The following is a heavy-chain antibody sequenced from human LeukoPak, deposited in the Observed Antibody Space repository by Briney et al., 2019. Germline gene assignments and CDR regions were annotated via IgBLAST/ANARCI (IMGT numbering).Heavy chain of an antibody. D-gene: IGHD6-19*01. J-gene: IGHJ4*02. CDR1: GFTFSSYS. CDR2: ISSSSSYI. Sequence: GGSLRLSCAASGFTFSSYSMNWVRQAPGKGLEWVSSISSSSSYIYYADSVKGRFTISRDNAKNSLYLQMNSLRAEDTAVYYCARLSGNWIAVAGLFDYWGQGTLVTVSS. V-gene: IGHV3-21*01. CDR3: ARLSGNWIAVAGLFDY.